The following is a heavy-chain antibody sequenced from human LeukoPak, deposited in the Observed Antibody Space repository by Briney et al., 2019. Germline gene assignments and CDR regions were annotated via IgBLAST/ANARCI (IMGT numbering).Heavy chain of an antibody. Sequence: GGSLRLSCAASGFTFSTYAMHWVRHGPGRGLEWVAFIRYDGSNKYYSDSVKGRFTISRDNSKNTLYLQMNSLRAEDTAVYYCAKDPSEVYYYDSTPFVWGKGTTVTVSS. J-gene: IGHJ6*04. D-gene: IGHD3-22*01. V-gene: IGHV3-30*02. CDR3: AKDPSEVYYYDSTPFV. CDR1: GFTFSTYA. CDR2: IRYDGSNK.